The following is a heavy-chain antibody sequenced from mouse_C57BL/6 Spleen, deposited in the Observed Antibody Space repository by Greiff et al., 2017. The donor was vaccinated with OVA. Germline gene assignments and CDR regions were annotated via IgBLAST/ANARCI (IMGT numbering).Heavy chain of an antibody. CDR1: GFTFSSYT. J-gene: IGHJ3*01. D-gene: IGHD2-1*01. Sequence: EVMLVESGGGLVKPGRSLNLSCAASGFTFSSYTLSWVRQPPGKRREWVATISGGGGNTYYPDSVKGRFTSSRDNAKNTLYLQMSSLRSEDTAWYDGARQFYGNYAGFAYWGQGTLVTVSA. V-gene: IGHV5-9*01. CDR2: ISGGGGNT. CDR3: ARQFYGNYAGFAY.